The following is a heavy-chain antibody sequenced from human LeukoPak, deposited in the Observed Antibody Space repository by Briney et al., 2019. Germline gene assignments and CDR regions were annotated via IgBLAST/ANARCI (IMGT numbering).Heavy chain of an antibody. CDR2: ISYDGSNK. D-gene: IGHD3-10*01. Sequence: GGSLRLSCAASGFIFSTHAMHWVRQAPGKGLEWVALISYDGSNKYYANSVKGRFTISRDTSKNTLYLQMNSLRAEDTAVYYCAKDRSGSGSYYPDYWGQGTLVTVSS. CDR1: GFIFSTHA. V-gene: IGHV3-30*04. J-gene: IGHJ4*02. CDR3: AKDRSGSGSYYPDY.